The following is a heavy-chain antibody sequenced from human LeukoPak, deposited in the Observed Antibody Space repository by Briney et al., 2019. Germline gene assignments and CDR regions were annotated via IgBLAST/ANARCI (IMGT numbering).Heavy chain of an antibody. V-gene: IGHV4-61*02. J-gene: IGHJ4*02. CDR1: GGSISSGSYY. Sequence: SQTLSLTCTVSGGSISSGSYYWSWIRQPAGKGLEWIGRIYTSGSTNYNPSLKSRVTISVDTSKNQFSLKLSSVTAADTAVYYCARGSSWYLYWGQGTLVTVSS. CDR2: IYTSGST. D-gene: IGHD6-13*01. CDR3: ARGSSWYLY.